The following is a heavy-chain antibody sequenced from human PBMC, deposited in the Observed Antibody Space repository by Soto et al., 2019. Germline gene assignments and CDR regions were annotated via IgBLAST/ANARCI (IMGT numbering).Heavy chain of an antibody. CDR2: ISYDGSNK. D-gene: IGHD4-4*01. CDR1: GFTFSSYG. CDR3: AKAYSNYLDY. Sequence: QVQLVESGGGVVQPGRSLRLSCAASGFTFSSYGMHWVRQAPGKGLEWVAVISYDGSNKYYADSVKGRFTISRDNSKNTLYLQMNSLSAEDTAVYYCAKAYSNYLDYWCQGTLVTVSS. J-gene: IGHJ4*02. V-gene: IGHV3-30*18.